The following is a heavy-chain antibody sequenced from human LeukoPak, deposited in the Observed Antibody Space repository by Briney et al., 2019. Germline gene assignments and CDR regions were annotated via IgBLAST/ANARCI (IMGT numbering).Heavy chain of an antibody. CDR3: ARGVPYYYGSGTYHNWFDP. CDR2: IYTSGST. CDR1: GGSISSGSYY. D-gene: IGHD3-10*01. Sequence: PSQTLSLTCTVSGGSISSGSYYWRWIRQPAGKGLEWIGRIYTSGSTNYNPSHKSRVTISVDTSKNQFSLKLSSVTAADTAVYYCARGVPYYYGSGTYHNWFDPWGQGTLVTVSS. V-gene: IGHV4-61*02. J-gene: IGHJ5*02.